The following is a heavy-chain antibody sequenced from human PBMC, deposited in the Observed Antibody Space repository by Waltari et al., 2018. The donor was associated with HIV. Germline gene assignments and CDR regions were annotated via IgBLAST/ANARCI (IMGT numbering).Heavy chain of an antibody. J-gene: IGHJ4*02. CDR2: SYYSGRI. Sequence: QVQLQESGPGLVKPSETLSLTCTVSGGSISSYYWSWIRQPPGKGLEWIGYSYYSGRINYNPSLKSRVTISVDTSKNQFSLKLSSVTAADTAGYYCARYSGYDEADYWGQGTLVTVSS. D-gene: IGHD5-12*01. V-gene: IGHV4-59*08. CDR1: GGSISSYY. CDR3: ARYSGYDEADY.